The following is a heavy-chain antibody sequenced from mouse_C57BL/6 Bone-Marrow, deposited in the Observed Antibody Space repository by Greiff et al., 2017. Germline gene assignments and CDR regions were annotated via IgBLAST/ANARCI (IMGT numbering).Heavy chain of an antibody. V-gene: IGHV3-6*01. CDR3: AREVSY. CDR2: ISYDGSN. D-gene: IGHD6-2*01. Sequence: EVKLMESGPGLVKPSPSLSLTCSVTGYSITSGYYWNWIRQFPGNKLEWMGYISYDGSNNYNPSLKNRISITRYTSTNQFFLKLNSVTTEDTATYYCAREVSYWGQGTTLTVSS. CDR1: GYSITSGYY. J-gene: IGHJ2*01.